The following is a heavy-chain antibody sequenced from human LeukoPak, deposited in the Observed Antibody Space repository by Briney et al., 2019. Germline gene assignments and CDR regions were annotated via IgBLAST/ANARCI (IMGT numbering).Heavy chain of an antibody. V-gene: IGHV3-15*01. CDR2: IKSKTVGETT. CDR1: GLTFSNAW. D-gene: IGHD4-23*01. Sequence: GGSLRLSCAVSGLTFSNAWMSWVRQAPGKGLEWVGRIKSKTVGETTEYAAPVQGRFTISRDDSENTVYLQMSSLKYEDTAVYYCTTGPGNSGYWGQGTLVTVSS. CDR3: TTGPGNSGY. J-gene: IGHJ4*02.